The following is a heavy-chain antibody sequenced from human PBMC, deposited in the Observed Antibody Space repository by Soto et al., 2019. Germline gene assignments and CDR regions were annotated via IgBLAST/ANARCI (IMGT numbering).Heavy chain of an antibody. V-gene: IGHV1-69*13. Sequence: ASVKVSCKASGGTFSSYAISWVRQAPGQGLEWMGGIIPIFGTANYAQKFQGRVTITADESTSPAYMELSSLRSEDTAVYYCASRDFRSTISPLYYYYGMDVWGQGTTVTVSS. D-gene: IGHD5-12*01. CDR2: IIPIFGTA. J-gene: IGHJ6*02. CDR1: GGTFSSYA. CDR3: ASRDFRSTISPLYYYYGMDV.